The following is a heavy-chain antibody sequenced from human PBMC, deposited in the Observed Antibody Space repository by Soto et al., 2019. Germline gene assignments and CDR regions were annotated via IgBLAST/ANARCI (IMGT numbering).Heavy chain of an antibody. Sequence: GASVKVSCKASGYTFTSYSMHSVRQAPGQRLEWMGWINAGNGNTKYAQKFQGWVTMTRDTSISTAYMELSRLRSDDTAVYYCARNYDSSGYYDYWGQGTLVTVSS. CDR3: ARNYDSSGYYDY. CDR2: INAGNGNT. J-gene: IGHJ4*02. D-gene: IGHD3-22*01. CDR1: GYTFTSYS. V-gene: IGHV1-2*04.